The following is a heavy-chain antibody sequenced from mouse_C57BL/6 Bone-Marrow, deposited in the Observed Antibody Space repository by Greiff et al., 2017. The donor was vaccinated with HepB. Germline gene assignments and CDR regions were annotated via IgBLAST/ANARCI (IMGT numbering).Heavy chain of an antibody. D-gene: IGHD1-1*01. J-gene: IGHJ1*03. Sequence: VKLQESGAELVRPGASVTLSCKASGYTFTDYEMHWVKQTPVHGLEWIGAIDPETGGTAYNQKFKGKAILTADKSSSTAYMELPSLTSADSAVYYCPRPYGSSYGYFDVWGTGTTVTVSS. CDR1: GYTFTDYE. V-gene: IGHV1-15*01. CDR3: PRPYGSSYGYFDV. CDR2: IDPETGGT.